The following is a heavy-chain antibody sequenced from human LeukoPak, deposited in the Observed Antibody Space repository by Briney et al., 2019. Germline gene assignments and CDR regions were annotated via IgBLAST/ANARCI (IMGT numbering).Heavy chain of an antibody. CDR1: GYTFTDYY. CDR2: INPNSGGT. V-gene: IGHV1-2*02. J-gene: IGHJ3*02. D-gene: IGHD1-26*01. CDR3: ETPGWELDAFDI. Sequence: ASVKVSCKASGYTFTDYYMHWVRQAPGPGLEWMGWINPNSGGTNYAQKFQGRVTMTRDTSISTAYMELSRLRSDDTAVYYCETPGWELDAFDIWGQGTMVTVSS.